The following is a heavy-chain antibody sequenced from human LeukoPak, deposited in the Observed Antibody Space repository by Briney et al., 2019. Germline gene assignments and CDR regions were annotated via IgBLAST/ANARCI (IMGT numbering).Heavy chain of an antibody. CDR1: GFTFDDYT. CDR2: ISWDGGIT. V-gene: IGHV3-43*01. CDR3: AKGTVVVTGPLDY. D-gene: IGHD3-22*01. Sequence: PGGSLRLSCAASGFTFDDYTMHWVRQAPGKGLEWVSLISWDGGITYYADSVKGRFTISRDNCKNSLYLQMNSLRTEDTALYNCAKGTVVVTGPLDYWGQGTLVTVSS. J-gene: IGHJ4*02.